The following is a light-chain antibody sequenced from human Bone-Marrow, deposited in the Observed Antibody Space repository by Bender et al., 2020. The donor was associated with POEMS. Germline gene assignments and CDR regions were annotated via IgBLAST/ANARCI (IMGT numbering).Light chain of an antibody. CDR3: HVWDRSSDQV. CDR1: NIGSQS. J-gene: IGLJ1*01. V-gene: IGLV3-21*04. CDR2: YDS. Sequence: SFVLTQTPSLSVAPGQTARITCGGNNIGSQSVHWYQQKPGQAPVLVIYYDSGRPSGIPERFSGSNSGDTATLTISRFEAGDEADYYCHVWDRSSDQVFGTGTKVTVL.